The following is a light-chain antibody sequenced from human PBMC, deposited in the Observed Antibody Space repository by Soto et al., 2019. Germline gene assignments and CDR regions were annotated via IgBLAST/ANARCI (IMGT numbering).Light chain of an antibody. CDR2: DDN. J-gene: IGLJ1*01. V-gene: IGLV1-51*01. Sequence: QSVLTQPPSASATPGQRVTISCSGSSSNIGSDFVFWYQQLPGTAPKLLIYDDNKRPSGIPDRFSGSKSGTSATLGITGFQTGDEADYYCGSWDSSLSAYVFGTGTKVTVL. CDR1: SSNIGSDF. CDR3: GSWDSSLSAYV.